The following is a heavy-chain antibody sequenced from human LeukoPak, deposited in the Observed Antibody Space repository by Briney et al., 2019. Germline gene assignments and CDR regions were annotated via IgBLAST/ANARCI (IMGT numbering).Heavy chain of an antibody. Sequence: SETLSLTCTVSGGSISSYYWSWIRQPPGKGLEWIGSIYHSGSTYYNPSLKSRVTISVDTSKNQFSLKLSSVTAADTAVYYCAGALSGYSGFYYYYMDVWGKGTTVTGSS. J-gene: IGHJ6*03. CDR1: GGSISSYY. V-gene: IGHV4-59*04. CDR2: IYHSGST. CDR3: AGALSGYSGFYYYYMDV. D-gene: IGHD3-3*01.